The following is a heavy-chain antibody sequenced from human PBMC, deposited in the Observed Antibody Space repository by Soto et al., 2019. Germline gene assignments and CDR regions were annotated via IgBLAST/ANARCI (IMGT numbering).Heavy chain of an antibody. CDR3: AKDRSSAAYCFDF. D-gene: IGHD2-2*01. CDR2: ISWNGVSI. Sequence: QLVESGGGLVQPGRSLRLSCAASGFTFQDYAMRWVRQAPGKGPEWVSGISWNGVSIGYADSAKGRFTISRDNAKNSIYLQMNSLRVEDSAFYYCAKDRSSAAYCFDFWGQGTLVTVSS. CDR1: GFTFQDYA. V-gene: IGHV3-9*01. J-gene: IGHJ4*02.